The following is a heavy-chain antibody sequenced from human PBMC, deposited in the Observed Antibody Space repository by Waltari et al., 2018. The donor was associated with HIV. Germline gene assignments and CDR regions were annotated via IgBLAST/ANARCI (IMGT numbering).Heavy chain of an antibody. J-gene: IGHJ6*02. V-gene: IGHV4-39*01. Sequence: QLQLQESGPGLVKPSETLSLTCTVSGGSISSTNYYWGWIRQPPGKGLEWIGTIYYSGRTYYNPSLKSRVTISVDTSKNQFSLKVSSVTAADTAVYYCARLDGYKLYFYYYGMDVWGQGTTVTVAS. CDR1: GGSISSTNYY. CDR2: IYYSGRT. D-gene: IGHD5-12*01. CDR3: ARLDGYKLYFYYYGMDV.